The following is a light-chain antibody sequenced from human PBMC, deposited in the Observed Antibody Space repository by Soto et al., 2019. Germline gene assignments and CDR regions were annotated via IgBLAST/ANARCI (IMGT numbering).Light chain of an antibody. CDR3: QKYGSSPIT. Sequence: LAPGERATLSCRASQSLRSGDLACYQQIPGQAPGLLIYGASSRATGIPDGFSGSGSGTDFNLTVRRLAPEDFAVYYCQKYGSSPITFGQGTRLEIK. V-gene: IGKV3-20*01. CDR1: QSLRSGD. CDR2: GAS. J-gene: IGKJ5*01.